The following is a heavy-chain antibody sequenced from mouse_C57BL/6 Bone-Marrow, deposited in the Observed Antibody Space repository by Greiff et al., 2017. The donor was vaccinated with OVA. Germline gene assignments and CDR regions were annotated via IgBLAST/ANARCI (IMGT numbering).Heavy chain of an antibody. CDR1: GYTFTSYW. V-gene: IGHV1-69*01. D-gene: IGHD2-1*01. CDR3: ARRRLYYGNPYAMDY. J-gene: IGHJ4*01. CDR2: IDPSDSYT. Sequence: QVQLKQPGAELVMPGASVKLSCEASGYTFTSYWMHWVKQRPGQGLEWIGEIDPSDSYTNYNQKFKGKSTLTVDKSSSTAYMQLSSLTSEDSAVYYCARRRLYYGNPYAMDYWGQGTSVTVSS.